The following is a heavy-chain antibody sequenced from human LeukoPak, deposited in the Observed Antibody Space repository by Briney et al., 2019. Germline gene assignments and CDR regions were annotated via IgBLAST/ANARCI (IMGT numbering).Heavy chain of an antibody. V-gene: IGHV3-48*03. CDR3: ARDSGRNYRGAFDI. Sequence: GGSLRLSCPASGFTFSSYEMNWVRQAPGKGLEWVSYISSSGSSIYYADSVKGRFTISRDNDKNSLYLQMNSLRAEDTAVYYCARDSGRNYRGAFDIWGQGTMVTVSS. CDR2: ISSSGSSI. D-gene: IGHD4-23*01. CDR1: GFTFSSYE. J-gene: IGHJ3*02.